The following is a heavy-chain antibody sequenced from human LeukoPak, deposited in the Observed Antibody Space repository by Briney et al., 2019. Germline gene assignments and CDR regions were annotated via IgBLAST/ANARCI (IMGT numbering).Heavy chain of an antibody. D-gene: IGHD3-10*01. V-gene: IGHV3-23*01. CDR1: GFTFSSYA. CDR2: ISGSGGNT. J-gene: IGHJ4*02. CDR3: AKGPSGSYAQEY. Sequence: GGSLRLSCAASGFTFSSYAMSWVRQAPGKGLEWVSAISGSGGNTYYADSVKGRFTISRDNSKNTLHLQMNSLRAEDTAVYYCAKGPSGSYAQEYWRQGTLVTVSS.